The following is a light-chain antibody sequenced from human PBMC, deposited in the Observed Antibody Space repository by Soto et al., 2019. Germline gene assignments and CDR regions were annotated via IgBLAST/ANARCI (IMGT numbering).Light chain of an antibody. Sequence: DIQMTQSPSSLSASLGDRVTITCRASQNIDNYLNWYQQKPGKAPKLLIYATSTLQSGVPSRFSGSGSGTEFTLTISSLQAKDFATYFCQESYTTPAVRFGGGTKVDIK. J-gene: IGKJ4*01. CDR1: QNIDNY. CDR2: ATS. CDR3: QESYTTPAVR. V-gene: IGKV1-39*01.